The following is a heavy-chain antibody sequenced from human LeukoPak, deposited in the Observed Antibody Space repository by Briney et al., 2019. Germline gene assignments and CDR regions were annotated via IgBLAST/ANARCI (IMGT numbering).Heavy chain of an antibody. CDR2: IRYDGSNK. D-gene: IGHD2-21*02. Sequence: GGSLRRSGAASGFTFSSYEMNWVRQAPGKGLEGVAFIRYDGSNKYYADSVKVRFTISRDNSKNTLYLQMNSLRAEDTAVYYCATDLAYCGGDCYSGRLVEDYWGQGTLVTVSS. CDR3: ATDLAYCGGDCYSGRLVEDY. V-gene: IGHV3-30*02. CDR1: GFTFSSYE. J-gene: IGHJ4*02.